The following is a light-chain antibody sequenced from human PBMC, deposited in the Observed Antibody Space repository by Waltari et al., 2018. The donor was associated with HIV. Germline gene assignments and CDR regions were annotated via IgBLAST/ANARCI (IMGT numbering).Light chain of an antibody. CDR3: NSYAGSNNWV. CDR2: EVN. Sequence: SALPQPPSASGSPGQSVTISCTGPSSAVGGSQYFSWYQQHPGKAPKLMIYEVNKRHSGVPDRFSGSKSANTASLTVSGLQADDEADYYCNSYAGSNNWVFGGGTKLTVL. J-gene: IGLJ3*02. CDR1: SSAVGGSQY. V-gene: IGLV2-8*01.